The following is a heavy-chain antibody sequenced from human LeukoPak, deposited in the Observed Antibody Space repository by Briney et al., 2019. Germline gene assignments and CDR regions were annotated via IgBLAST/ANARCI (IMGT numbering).Heavy chain of an antibody. V-gene: IGHV1-18*01. Sequence: ASVKVSYKASGYTFTSYGISWVRQAPGQGLEWMGWISAYNGNTNYAQKLQGRVTMTTDTSTSTAYMELRSPRSDDTAVYYCARDPKRTVTTLYNWFDPWGQGTLVTVSS. CDR1: GYTFTSYG. J-gene: IGHJ5*02. D-gene: IGHD4-11*01. CDR2: ISAYNGNT. CDR3: ARDPKRTVTTLYNWFDP.